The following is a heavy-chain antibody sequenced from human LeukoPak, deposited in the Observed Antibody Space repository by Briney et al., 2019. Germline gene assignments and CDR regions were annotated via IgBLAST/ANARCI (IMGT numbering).Heavy chain of an antibody. CDR3: ARVRKAAAGTFHY. CDR1: GYTLTSYA. J-gene: IGHJ4*02. CDR2: INAGNGNT. D-gene: IGHD6-13*01. Sequence: WASVKVSCKASGYTLTSYAMHWVRQAPGQRLEWMGWINAGNGNTKYSQKFRGRVTITRDTSASTAYMELSSLRSEDTAVYYCARVRKAAAGTFHYWGQGTLVTVSS. V-gene: IGHV1-3*01.